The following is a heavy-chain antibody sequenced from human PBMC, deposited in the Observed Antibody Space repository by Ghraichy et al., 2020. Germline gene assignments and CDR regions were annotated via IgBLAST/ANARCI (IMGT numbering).Heavy chain of an antibody. CDR1: GGSISSYY. CDR3: ARQRYSGSFPISGNWFDP. V-gene: IGHV4-4*09. D-gene: IGHD1-26*01. J-gene: IGHJ5*02. Sequence: SETLSLTCTVSGGSISSYYWSWIRQPPGKGLEWIGYIYTSGSTIYNPSLKSRVTISLDTSKNQFSLKLSSVTAADTAVYYCARQRYSGSFPISGNWFDPWGQGTLVTVSS. CDR2: IYTSGST.